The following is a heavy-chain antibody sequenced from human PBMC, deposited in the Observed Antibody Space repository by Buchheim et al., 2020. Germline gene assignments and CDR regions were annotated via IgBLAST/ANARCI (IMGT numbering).Heavy chain of an antibody. CDR2: INPSGGRT. CDR1: GYTFTTYY. CDR3: ARGPAITATGSRNYYGMDV. D-gene: IGHD6-13*01. Sequence: QVQLVQSGAEVRQPGASVKVSCKASGYTFTTYYLHLVRQAPGQGLEWMGIINPSGGRTTYAQNFQGRVTMTRDTSTSTVYMELSSLRSEDTAVYYCARGPAITATGSRNYYGMDVWGQGTT. J-gene: IGHJ6*02. V-gene: IGHV1-46*01.